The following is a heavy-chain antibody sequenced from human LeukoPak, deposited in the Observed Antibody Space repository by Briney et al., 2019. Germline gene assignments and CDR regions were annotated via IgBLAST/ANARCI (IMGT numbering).Heavy chain of an antibody. CDR3: ARTYYDILTAYNPYFDY. CDR1: GFTFSSYG. Sequence: PGGSLRLSCAASGFTFSSYGMSWVRQAPGKGLEWVSSITSSSASMYYADSVKGRFTISRDNAENSLYLQMNSLRAEDTAVYYCARTYYDILTAYNPYFDYWGQGTLVTVSS. J-gene: IGHJ4*02. D-gene: IGHD3-9*01. V-gene: IGHV3-21*01. CDR2: ITSSSASM.